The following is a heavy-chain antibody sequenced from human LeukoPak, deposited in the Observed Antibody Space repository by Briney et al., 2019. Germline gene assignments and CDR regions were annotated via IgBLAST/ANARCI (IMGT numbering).Heavy chain of an antibody. V-gene: IGHV3-74*01. D-gene: IGHD5-18*01. CDR2: ITSDGSTT. CDR3: VRDSRYTMDV. CDR1: GFTFSMYW. J-gene: IGHJ6*02. Sequence: GGSLRLSCTASGFTFSMYWMHWVRQAPGEGPVWVSRITSDGSTTIYADSVKGRFTVSRDNAKNTLYLQMNSLRVEDTAVYYCVRDSRYTMDVWGQGTTVTVPS.